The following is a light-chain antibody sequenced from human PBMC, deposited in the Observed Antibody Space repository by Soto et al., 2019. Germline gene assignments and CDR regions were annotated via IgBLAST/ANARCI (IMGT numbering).Light chain of an antibody. J-gene: IGLJ1*01. CDR2: EGS. CDR1: SIDVGSYNL. V-gene: IGLV2-23*01. Sequence: QSALTQPASVSGSPGQSITISCTATSIDVGSYNLVSWYQQHPGKAPKLMIYEGSERPSGASNRFSGSKSGNTASLTISGLQAEDEADYYCCSYAGSSTLFVFGTGTKVTVL. CDR3: CSYAGSSTLFV.